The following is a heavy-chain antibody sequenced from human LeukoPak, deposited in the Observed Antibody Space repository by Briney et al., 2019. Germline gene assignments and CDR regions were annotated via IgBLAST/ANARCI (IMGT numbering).Heavy chain of an antibody. D-gene: IGHD6-6*01. CDR1: GGSISSYY. CDR3: ARARSSSPQGWYFDL. V-gene: IGHV4-59*12. CDR2: IYYSGST. J-gene: IGHJ2*01. Sequence: SETLSLTCTVSGGSISSYYWSWIRQPPRKGLEWIGYIYYSGSTYYNPSLKSRVTISVDTSKNQFSLKLSSVTAADTAVYYCARARSSSPQGWYFDLWGRGTLVTVSS.